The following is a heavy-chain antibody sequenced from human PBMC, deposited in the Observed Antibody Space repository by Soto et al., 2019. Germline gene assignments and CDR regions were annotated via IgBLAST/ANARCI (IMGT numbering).Heavy chain of an antibody. Sequence: ASVKVSCKASGYTFTRYGMHWVRQAPGQRLEWMGWINAGNGNTKYSQKFQGRVTITRDTSASTAYMELSSLRSEDTAVYYCAKDTTKGYLHYWGEGPPVTVPS. CDR1: GYTFTRYG. CDR3: AKDTTKGYLHY. V-gene: IGHV1-3*01. D-gene: IGHD2-15*01. CDR2: INAGNGNT. J-gene: IGHJ4*02.